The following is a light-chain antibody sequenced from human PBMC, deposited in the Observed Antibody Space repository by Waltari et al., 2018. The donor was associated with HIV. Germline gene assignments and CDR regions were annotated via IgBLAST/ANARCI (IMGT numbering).Light chain of an antibody. CDR3: GSFSTISTLI. CDR2: EVS. V-gene: IGLV2-14*01. CDR1: TSDIGDYNY. J-gene: IGLJ2*01. Sequence: QSALTQPASVSASPGQSITISCTGSTSDIGDYNYVSWYQQGPGKAPKLIIYEVSNRPSGVSNRFSGSKSGNTASLTISGLLPEDEADYFCGSFSTISTLIFGGGTKVTVL.